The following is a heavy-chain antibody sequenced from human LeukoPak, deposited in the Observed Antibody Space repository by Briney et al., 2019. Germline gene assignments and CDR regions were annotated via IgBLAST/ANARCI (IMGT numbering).Heavy chain of an antibody. Sequence: GGSLRLSCAASGFTFSSYWMHWVRQAPGKGLVWVSRINSDGSSTSYADSVKGRFTISRGNAKNTLYLQMNSLRAEDTAVYYCATPGYSSSWYYFDYWGQGTLVTVSS. CDR2: INSDGSST. D-gene: IGHD6-13*01. J-gene: IGHJ4*02. CDR3: ATPGYSSSWYYFDY. CDR1: GFTFSSYW. V-gene: IGHV3-74*01.